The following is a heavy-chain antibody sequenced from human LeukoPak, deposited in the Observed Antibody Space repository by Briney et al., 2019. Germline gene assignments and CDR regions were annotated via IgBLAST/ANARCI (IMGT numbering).Heavy chain of an antibody. J-gene: IGHJ4*02. V-gene: IGHV3-30*03. CDR2: VSPDGTDK. Sequence: PGGSLRLSCAGSGSTFSTHAMHWVRQTPGMGLEWVGVVSPDGTDKYNADSVKGRFTISRDNSRNTVYLQMNSLRSEDTAVYYCAGAIGYFDYWGQGALVTVSS. CDR3: AGAIGYFDY. D-gene: IGHD2-21*01. CDR1: GSTFSTHA.